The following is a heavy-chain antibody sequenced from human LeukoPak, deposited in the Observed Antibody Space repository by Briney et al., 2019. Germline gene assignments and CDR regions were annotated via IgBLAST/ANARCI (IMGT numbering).Heavy chain of an antibody. D-gene: IGHD3-22*01. V-gene: IGHV4-34*01. J-gene: IGHJ4*02. CDR2: INHSGST. CDR3: ASIQRYYYDSSGYYDTPFDY. CDR1: GGSFSGYY. Sequence: PSETLSLTCAVYGGSFSGYYWSWIRQPPGKGLEWIGEINHSGSTNYNPSLKSRVTISVDTSKNQFSLKLSSVTAADTAVYYCASIQRYYYDSSGYYDTPFDYWGQGTLVTVSP.